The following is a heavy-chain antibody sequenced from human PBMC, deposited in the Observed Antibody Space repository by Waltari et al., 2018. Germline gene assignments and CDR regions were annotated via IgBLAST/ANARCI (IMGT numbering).Heavy chain of an antibody. V-gene: IGHV4-59*11. CDR2: IYYSGST. D-gene: IGHD4-17*01. CDR1: GGSISSHY. J-gene: IGHJ4*02. Sequence: QVQLQESGPGLVKPSETLSLTCTVSGGSISSHYWSWIRQPPGKGLDWIGYIYYSGSTNYNPSLKSRVTISVDTSKNQFSLKLSSVTAADTAVYYCARDRYGGDYWGQGTLVTVSS. CDR3: ARDRYGGDY.